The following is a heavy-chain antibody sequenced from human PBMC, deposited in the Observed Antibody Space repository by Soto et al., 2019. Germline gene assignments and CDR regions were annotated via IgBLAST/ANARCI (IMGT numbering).Heavy chain of an antibody. CDR2: ISSVGGTT. Sequence: GGSLRLSCAASGFTFSNYAMTWVLQAPGKGLEWVSAISSVGGTTYYADSVKGRFTISGDNPKNTLYLQMSSLRADDTAVYYCAKTVEMATIRPFDYWGQGTLVTVSS. CDR1: GFTFSNYA. CDR3: AKTVEMATIRPFDY. J-gene: IGHJ4*02. V-gene: IGHV3-23*01.